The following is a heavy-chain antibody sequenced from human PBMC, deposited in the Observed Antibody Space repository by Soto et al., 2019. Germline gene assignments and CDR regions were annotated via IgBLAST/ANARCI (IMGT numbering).Heavy chain of an antibody. CDR2: ISAYNGNT. CDR1: GYTFTSYG. J-gene: IGHJ6*02. D-gene: IGHD1-26*01. CDR3: AREYSGSYYDYYGMDV. V-gene: IGHV1-18*04. Sequence: ASVKVSCKASGYTFTSYGISWVRQAPGQGLEWMGWISAYNGNTNYAQKLQGRVTMTTDTSTSTAYMELRSLRSDDTAVYYCAREYSGSYYDYYGMDVWGQGTTVTVSS.